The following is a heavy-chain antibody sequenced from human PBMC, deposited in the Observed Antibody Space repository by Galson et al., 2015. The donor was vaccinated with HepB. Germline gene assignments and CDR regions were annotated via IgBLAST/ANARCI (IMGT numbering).Heavy chain of an antibody. J-gene: IGHJ4*02. V-gene: IGHV1-18*04. Sequence: SVKVSCKASGYTSRNYDLNWVRQAPGQGPEWMGWISGYSGDTNYAQNFQGRVTMTTDTSTSTAYMELRSLRSDDTAVYYCATDSSGYYYFDYWGQGTLVIVSS. CDR3: ATDSSGYYYFDY. D-gene: IGHD3-22*01. CDR2: ISGYSGDT. CDR1: GYTSRNYD.